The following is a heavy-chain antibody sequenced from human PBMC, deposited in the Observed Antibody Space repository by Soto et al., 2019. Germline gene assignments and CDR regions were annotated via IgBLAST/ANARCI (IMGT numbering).Heavy chain of an antibody. V-gene: IGHV3-30*18. D-gene: IGHD2-15*01. CDR1: GFTFSSYG. CDR3: AKDCSPGYFYYYYGMDV. J-gene: IGHJ6*02. CDR2: ISYDGSNK. Sequence: QVQLVESGGGVVQPGRSLRLSCAASGFTFSSYGMHWVRQAPGKGLEWVAVISYDGSNKYYADSVKGRFTISRDNSKNTLYLQMNSLRAEDTAVYYCAKDCSPGYFYYYYGMDVWGQGTTVTVSS.